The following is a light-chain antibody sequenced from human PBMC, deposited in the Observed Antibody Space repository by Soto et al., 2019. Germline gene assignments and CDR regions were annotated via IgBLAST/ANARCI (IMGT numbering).Light chain of an antibody. CDR1: SSNIGAGYD. CDR2: GNN. CDR3: QSYDSSLSSVI. Sequence: QSVLTQPPSVSGAPGQRVTISCTGSSSNIGAGYDVHWYQLLPGTAPKLLIYGNNNRPSGVPDRFSASKSGTSASLAITGLQAEDEADYYCQSYDSSLSSVIFGGGTKLTVL. J-gene: IGLJ2*01. V-gene: IGLV1-40*01.